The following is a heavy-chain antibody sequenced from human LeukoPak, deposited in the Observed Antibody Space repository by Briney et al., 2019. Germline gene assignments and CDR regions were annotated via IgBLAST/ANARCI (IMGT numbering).Heavy chain of an antibody. V-gene: IGHV1-69*05. J-gene: IGHJ4*02. CDR3: ARVSSGSYARYFDY. CDR1: GGTFSSYA. CDR2: IITIFGTA. D-gene: IGHD3-10*01. Sequence: SVKVSCKASGGTFSSYAISWVRQAPGQGLEWMGGIITIFGTANYAQKLQGRVTITTDESTSTAYMEQSSLRSEDTAVYYCARVSSGSYARYFDYWGQGTLVTVSS.